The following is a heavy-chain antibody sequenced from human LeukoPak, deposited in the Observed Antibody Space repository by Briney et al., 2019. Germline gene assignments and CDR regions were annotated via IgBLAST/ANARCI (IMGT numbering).Heavy chain of an antibody. J-gene: IGHJ6*02. V-gene: IGHV3-33*01. CDR2: IWYDGSNK. CDR1: GFTLSSYG. Sequence: GGSLRLSCAASGFTLSSYGMHWVRQAPGKGLEWVAVIWYDGSNKYYADSVKGRFTISRDNSKNTLYLQMNSLRAEDTAVYYCARWVVVAATQYYYGMDVWGQGTTVTVSS. D-gene: IGHD2-15*01. CDR3: ARWVVVAATQYYYGMDV.